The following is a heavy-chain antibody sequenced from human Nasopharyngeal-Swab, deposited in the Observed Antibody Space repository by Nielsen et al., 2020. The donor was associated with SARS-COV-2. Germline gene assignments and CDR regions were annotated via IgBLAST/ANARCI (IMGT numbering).Heavy chain of an antibody. CDR1: GFIFSSYW. CDR3: ARDYTRFDY. J-gene: IGHJ4*02. Sequence: GESLKISCAASGFIFSSYWMSWVRQAPGKGLEWVAYIKEDGSEKYFVDSVKGRFTISRDNAKNSLYLQMNSLRAEDTAVYYCARDYTRFDYWGQGTLVTVSS. CDR2: IKEDGSEK. V-gene: IGHV3-7*05. D-gene: IGHD3-16*01.